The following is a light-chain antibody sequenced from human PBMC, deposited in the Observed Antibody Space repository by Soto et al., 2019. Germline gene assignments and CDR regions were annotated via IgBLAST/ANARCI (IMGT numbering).Light chain of an antibody. CDR3: QQYGISPLT. CDR2: ATS. J-gene: IGKJ4*01. Sequence: EIVLTQSPGTLSLSPGERATLSCRASQSVSSGYLAWYQQKPGQAPRLLIYATSNRATGIPDRFSGSGCGTNFTLTISRLEPVDFAVYYCQQYGISPLTFGGGTKG. V-gene: IGKV3-20*01. CDR1: QSVSSGY.